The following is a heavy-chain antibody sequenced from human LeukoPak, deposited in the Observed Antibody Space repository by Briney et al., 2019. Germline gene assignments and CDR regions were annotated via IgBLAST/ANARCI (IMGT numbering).Heavy chain of an antibody. Sequence: PSETLSLTCTVSGGSISSSSYYWGWIRQPPGKGLEWIGSIYYSGSTYYNPSLKSRVTISVDTSKNQFSLKLSSVTAADTAVYYCARSGYSDGAFDIWGQGTMVTVSS. CDR2: IYYSGST. V-gene: IGHV4-39*01. J-gene: IGHJ3*02. D-gene: IGHD3-22*01. CDR1: GGSISSSSYY. CDR3: ARSGYSDGAFDI.